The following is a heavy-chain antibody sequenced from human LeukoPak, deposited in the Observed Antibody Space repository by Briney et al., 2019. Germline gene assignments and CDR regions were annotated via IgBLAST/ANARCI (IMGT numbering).Heavy chain of an antibody. Sequence: SETLSLTCIVSGGSISKYYWSWIRQSPGKGLEWVGYIYNSGATTDYNPSLKNRVTISVDTSKNQFSLKVRSVTAADTAVYYCARAQWYYDGTNYSPSGFDGWGQGTLVTVSS. V-gene: IGHV4-59*01. J-gene: IGHJ4*02. CDR1: GGSISKYY. CDR2: IYNSGAT. CDR3: ARAQWYYDGTNYSPSGFDG. D-gene: IGHD3-22*01.